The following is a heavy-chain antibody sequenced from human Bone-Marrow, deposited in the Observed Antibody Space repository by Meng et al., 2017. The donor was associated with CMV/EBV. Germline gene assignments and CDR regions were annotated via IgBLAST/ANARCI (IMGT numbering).Heavy chain of an antibody. V-gene: IGHV1-2*02. D-gene: IGHD2-2*01. J-gene: IGHJ6*01. CDR3: ARLYCSSTSCYTSRRWGAMFDYYYGMDV. CDR1: RYTFTGYY. Sequence: ASVKVSCKASRYTFTGYYMHWVRQAPGQGLEWMGWINPNSGGTNYAQKFQGRVTMTRDTSISTAYMELSRLRSDDTAVYYCARLYCSSTSCYTSRRWGAMFDYYYGMDVWGQGTTVTVSS. CDR2: INPNSGGT.